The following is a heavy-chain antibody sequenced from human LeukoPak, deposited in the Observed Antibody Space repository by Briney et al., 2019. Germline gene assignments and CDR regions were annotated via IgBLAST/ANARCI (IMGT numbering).Heavy chain of an antibody. V-gene: IGHV3-74*01. J-gene: IGHJ4*03. CDR2: IKSNGST. D-gene: IGHD3-3*01. Sequence: GGSLRLSCTASGFTFSCYAMSWVRQAPGKGLVWVSRIKSNGSTRYADSVKGRFTISRHKPKNTVTLKTNSRRAEGTGVTYRARTPFEICGFYPENFRTWGPGTLVTVSP. CDR1: GFTFSCYA. CDR3: ARTPFEICGFYPENFRT.